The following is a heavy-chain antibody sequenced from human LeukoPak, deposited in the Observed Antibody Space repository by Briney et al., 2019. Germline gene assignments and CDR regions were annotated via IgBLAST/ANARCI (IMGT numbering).Heavy chain of an antibody. CDR2: IIPNSGAT. D-gene: IGHD1-26*01. J-gene: IGHJ4*02. Sequence: ASVKVSRKASGYTFTGYYMHWVRQAPGQGLEWMGWIIPNSGATNYAQNFQGRVTMTRDTSISTAYMELNRLTSDDTAVYYCARQLGATSRDYWGQGTLVTVSS. CDR1: GYTFTGYY. CDR3: ARQLGATSRDY. V-gene: IGHV1-2*02.